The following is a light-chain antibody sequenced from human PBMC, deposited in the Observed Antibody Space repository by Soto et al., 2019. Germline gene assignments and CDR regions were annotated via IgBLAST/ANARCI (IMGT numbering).Light chain of an antibody. CDR1: QGVSSS. CDR3: QQSYSTPIT. CDR2: AAT. J-gene: IGKJ5*01. Sequence: IQLTQSPPSLSASVGDRVTITCRASQGVSSSLAWYHQQPGKAPKLLIYAATTLQSGVPSRFSGSGSGTDFTLTINSLQPEDFATYYCQQSYSTPITFGQGTRLEIK. V-gene: IGKV1-9*01.